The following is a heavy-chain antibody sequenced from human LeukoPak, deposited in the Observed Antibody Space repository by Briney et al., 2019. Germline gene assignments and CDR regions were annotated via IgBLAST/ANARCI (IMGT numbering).Heavy chain of an antibody. CDR2: IYHSGST. V-gene: IGHV4-38-2*01. CDR1: GYSISSGYY. CDR3: ARQEGASIFGGNDY. J-gene: IGHJ4*02. Sequence: SETLSLTCAVSGYSISSGYYWGWIRQPPGKGLEWIGSIYHSGSTYYNPSLKSRVTISVDTSKNLFSLKLSSVTAADTAVYYCARQEGASIFGGNDYWGQGTLVTVSS. D-gene: IGHD3-3*01.